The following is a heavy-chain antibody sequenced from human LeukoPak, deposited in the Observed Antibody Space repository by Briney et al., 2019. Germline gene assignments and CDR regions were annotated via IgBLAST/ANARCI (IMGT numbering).Heavy chain of an antibody. CDR1: GYSFTSYW. J-gene: IGHJ6*03. D-gene: IGHD3-10*01. Sequence: GESLKISCKGSGYSFTSYWIGWVRQMPGKGLEWMGIIYPGDSDTRYSPSSQGQVTISADKSISTAYLQWSSLKASDTAMYYCARLETDYYGSGSYYRYYYYYYMDVWGKGTTVTISS. CDR3: ARLETDYYGSGSYYRYYYYYYMDV. V-gene: IGHV5-51*01. CDR2: IYPGDSDT.